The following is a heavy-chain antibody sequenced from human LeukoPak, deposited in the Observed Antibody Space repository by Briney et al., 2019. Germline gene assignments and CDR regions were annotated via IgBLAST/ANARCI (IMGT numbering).Heavy chain of an antibody. CDR3: ARVSSSWYRGWFDP. J-gene: IGHJ5*02. V-gene: IGHV4-61*02. D-gene: IGHD6-13*01. Sequence: PSETLSLTCTVSGGSISSAGYYWNWIRQPAGKGLEWIGRIYTSGSTNYNPSLKSRVTISVDTSKNQFSLKLSSVTAADTAVYYCARVSSSWYRGWFDPWGQGTLVTVSS. CDR2: IYTSGST. CDR1: GGSISSAGYY.